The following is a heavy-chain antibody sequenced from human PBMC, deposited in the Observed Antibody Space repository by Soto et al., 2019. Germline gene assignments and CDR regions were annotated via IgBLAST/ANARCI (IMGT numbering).Heavy chain of an antibody. CDR1: GGSISSSY. J-gene: IGHJ4*02. Sequence: SETLSLTCTASGGSISSSYWSWIRQPSGKGLEWIGYIYDSGSTYYNSSLKSRVTMSVDTSKNQFPLKLSSVTAADTAVYYRARQLIYWGQGTPVTVSS. CDR2: IYDSGST. V-gene: IGHV4-59*08. CDR3: ARQLIY. D-gene: IGHD6-13*01.